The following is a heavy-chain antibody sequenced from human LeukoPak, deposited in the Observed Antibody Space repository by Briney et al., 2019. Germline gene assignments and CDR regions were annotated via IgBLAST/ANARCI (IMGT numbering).Heavy chain of an antibody. Sequence: ASVKVSCNASGYTFTAYVMHWVRQAPGQRLEWMGWINAGNGNTKYSQEFQGRVTTTRDTSANTIYMELSSLRSEDTAVYYCTRALGYPYYAMDVWGQGTTVTVSS. D-gene: IGHD5-12*01. CDR1: GYTFTAYV. CDR2: INAGNGNT. J-gene: IGHJ6*02. V-gene: IGHV1-3*01. CDR3: TRALGYPYYAMDV.